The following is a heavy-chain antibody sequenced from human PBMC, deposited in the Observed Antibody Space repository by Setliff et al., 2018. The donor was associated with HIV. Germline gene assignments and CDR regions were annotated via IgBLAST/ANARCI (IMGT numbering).Heavy chain of an antibody. V-gene: IGHV4-59*08. CDR2: IFYTGST. D-gene: IGHD5-12*01. CDR3: ARQGDGYNLYHVYYFDY. CDR1: GGSISGHY. J-gene: IGHJ4*02. Sequence: SETLSLTCTVSGGSISGHYWSWIRQPPGKGLEWIAYIFYTGSTYYSPSLNSRFTISVDTSKNQFSLKLSSVTAADTAVYYCARQGDGYNLYHVYYFDYWGQGTLVTVS.